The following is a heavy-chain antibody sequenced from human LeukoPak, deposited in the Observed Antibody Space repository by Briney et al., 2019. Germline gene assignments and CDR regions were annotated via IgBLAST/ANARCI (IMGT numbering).Heavy chain of an antibody. CDR3: ARVGIVAEDAFDI. CDR1: GGSISSGGYY. J-gene: IGHJ3*02. CDR2: IYYSGST. V-gene: IGHV4-30-4*01. D-gene: IGHD3-22*01. Sequence: SETLSLTCTVSGGSISSGGYYWSWIRQPPGKGLEWIGYIYYSGSTYYNPSLKSRVTISVDTSKNQFSLKLSSVTAAGTAVYYCARVGIVAEDAFDIWGQGTMVTVSS.